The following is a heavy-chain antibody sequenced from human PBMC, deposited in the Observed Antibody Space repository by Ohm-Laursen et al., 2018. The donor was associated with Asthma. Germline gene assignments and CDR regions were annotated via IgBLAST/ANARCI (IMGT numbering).Heavy chain of an antibody. CDR3: ARAPGYGDPSLGY. J-gene: IGHJ4*02. Sequence: SETLSLTCTVSGGSISSYYWSWIRQPPGKGLEWIGYIYYSGSTNYNPSLKSRVTISVDTSKNQFSLKLSSVTAADTAVYYCARAPGYGDPSLGYWGQGTLVTVSS. CDR2: IYYSGST. CDR1: GGSISSYY. D-gene: IGHD4-17*01. V-gene: IGHV4-59*01.